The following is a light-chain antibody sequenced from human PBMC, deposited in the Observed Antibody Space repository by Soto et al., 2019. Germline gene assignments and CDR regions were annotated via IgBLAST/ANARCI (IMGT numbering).Light chain of an antibody. CDR3: LQDYYTPYT. J-gene: IGKJ2*01. CDR1: QGIGSD. V-gene: IGKV1-6*01. CDR2: NTF. Sequence: AIQMTQSPFFLSASVGETVTITCRASQGIGSDLSWYQQKPGTAPKLLIYNTFSLQDGVPSRFSGSGSGTDFTLTISILLPEDFATYFCLQDYYTPYTFGQGTKLEI.